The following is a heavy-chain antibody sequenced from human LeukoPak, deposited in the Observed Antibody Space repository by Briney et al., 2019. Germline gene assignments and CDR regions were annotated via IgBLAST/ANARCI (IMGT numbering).Heavy chain of an antibody. V-gene: IGHV4-38-2*01. J-gene: IGHJ5*02. CDR1: GYSISSGYY. D-gene: IGHD5-12*01. Sequence: KPSETLSLTCAVSGYSISSGYYWGWIRQPPGKGLEWIGSIYHSGSTYYNPSLKSRVTISVDTSKNQFSLKLSSVTAADTAVHYCARLTECRVPYSGYERYWFDPWGQGTLVTVSS. CDR2: IYHSGST. CDR3: ARLTECRVPYSGYERYWFDP.